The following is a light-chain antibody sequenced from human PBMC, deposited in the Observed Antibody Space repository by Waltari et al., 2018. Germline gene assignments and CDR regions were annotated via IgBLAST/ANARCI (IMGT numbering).Light chain of an antibody. CDR1: TGAVTSGHY. Sequence: QAVVTQEPSLTVSPGGTVTLTCGYNTGAVTSGHYPYWFQQKPGQAPRTLIYDTNNKQSWTPARFSGSLLGGKGALTLSGAQPEDEAEYYCSLSYSGAVVFGGGTKLTVL. V-gene: IGLV7-46*01. CDR2: DTN. J-gene: IGLJ2*01. CDR3: SLSYSGAVV.